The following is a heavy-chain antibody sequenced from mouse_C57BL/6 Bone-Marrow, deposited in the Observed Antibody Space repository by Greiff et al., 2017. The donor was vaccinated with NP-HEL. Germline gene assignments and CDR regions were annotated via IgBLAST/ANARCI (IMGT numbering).Heavy chain of an antibody. CDR3: ARVGGFAY. J-gene: IGHJ3*01. CDR1: GYAFSSSW. Sequence: VKLQESGPELVKPGASVKISCKASGYAFSSSWMNWVKQRPGKGLEWIGRIYPGDGDTNYNGKFKGKATLTADKSSSTAYMQLSSLTSEDSAVYFCARVGGFAYWGQGTLVTVSA. V-gene: IGHV1-82*01. CDR2: IYPGDGDT.